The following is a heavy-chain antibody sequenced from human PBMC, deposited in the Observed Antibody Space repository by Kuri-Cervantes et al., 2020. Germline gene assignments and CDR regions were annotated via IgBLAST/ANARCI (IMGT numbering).Heavy chain of an antibody. CDR2: INHSGST. CDR1: GGSFSGYH. D-gene: IGHD3-22*01. CDR3: ARERSSGYYYYYYMDV. Sequence: SETLSLTCAVYGGSFSGYHWSWIRQSPGEGLEWIGEINHSGSTNYNPSLKSRVTISVDTSKNQFSLKLSSVTAADTAVYYCARERSSGYYYYYYMDVWGKGTTVTVSS. V-gene: IGHV4-34*01. J-gene: IGHJ6*03.